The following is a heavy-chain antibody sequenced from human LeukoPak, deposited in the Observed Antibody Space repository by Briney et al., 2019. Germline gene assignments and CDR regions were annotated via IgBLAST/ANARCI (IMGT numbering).Heavy chain of an antibody. CDR3: TTDGTPRGPFRSSLYGMTGTTDVFYFDY. V-gene: IGHV3-15*01. D-gene: IGHD1-7*01. CDR2: IKSKTDGGTT. J-gene: IGHJ4*02. Sequence: GGSLRLSCAASGFTFSNAWMSWVRQAPGKGLEWVGRIKSKTDGGTTDYAAPVKGRFTISRDDSKNTLYLQMNSLKTEDTAVYYCTTDGTPRGPFRSSLYGMTGTTDVFYFDYWGQGTLVTVSS. CDR1: GFTFSNAW.